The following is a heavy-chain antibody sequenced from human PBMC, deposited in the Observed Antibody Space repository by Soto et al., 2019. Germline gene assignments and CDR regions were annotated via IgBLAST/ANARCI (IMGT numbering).Heavy chain of an antibody. CDR1: GGSISSYY. J-gene: IGHJ4*02. V-gene: IGHV4-4*07. D-gene: IGHD3-22*01. CDR2: IYTSGST. CDR3: ARVLYYYDSSGYPVGHYFDY. Sequence: SETLSLTCTVSGGSISSYYWSWIRQPAGKGLEWIGRIYTSGSTNYNPSLKSRVTMSVDTSKNQFSLKLSSVTAADTAVYYCARVLYYYDSSGYPVGHYFDYWGQGTLVTVSS.